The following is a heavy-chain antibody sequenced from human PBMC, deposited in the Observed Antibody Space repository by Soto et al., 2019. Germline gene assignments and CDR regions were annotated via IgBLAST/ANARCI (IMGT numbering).Heavy chain of an antibody. Sequence: PWVSLRLSCAASGFTFSSYCMSWFRQSPGKGLEWVANIKQDGSEKYYVDSVKVRFTISRDNAKNTLYLQMNSLRAEDTAVYYCARETSSWYFSSYYYGMDVWGQGTTVTVSS. CDR3: ARETSSWYFSSYYYGMDV. CDR2: IKQDGSEK. V-gene: IGHV3-7*03. CDR1: GFTFSSYC. J-gene: IGHJ6*02. D-gene: IGHD6-13*01.